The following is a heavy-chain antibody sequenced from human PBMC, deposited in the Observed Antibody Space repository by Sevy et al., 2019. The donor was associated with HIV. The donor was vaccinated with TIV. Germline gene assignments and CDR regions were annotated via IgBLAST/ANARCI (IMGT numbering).Heavy chain of an antibody. V-gene: IGHV4-38-2*01. CDR3: ARAIGTQVAGLYYFDY. J-gene: IGHJ4*02. D-gene: IGHD6-19*01. CDR2: IYHSGGS. Sequence: SETLSLTCAVSSYSISSDDYWGWIRQPPGKGLEWIGSIYHSGGSHYNPSHKSRVTISVDTSKNQFSLKLSSVTAADTAVYYCARAIGTQVAGLYYFDYWGQGTLVTVSS. CDR1: SYSISSDDY.